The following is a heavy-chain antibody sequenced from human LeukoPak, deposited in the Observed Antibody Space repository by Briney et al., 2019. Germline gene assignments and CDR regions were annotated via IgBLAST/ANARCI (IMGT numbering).Heavy chain of an antibody. CDR2: IRYNGNNQ. CDR1: GFTFNNYG. V-gene: IGHV3-30*02. CDR3: AKDSAFYYIDV. Sequence: GGSLRLSCAASGFTFNNYGMHWVRQAPGKGLEWVAFIRYNGNNQYYADSVKGRFTISRDNSKNTLYLQMNSLKGDDTAVYYCAKDSAFYYIDVWGKGTTVIISS. D-gene: IGHD3-10*01. J-gene: IGHJ6*03.